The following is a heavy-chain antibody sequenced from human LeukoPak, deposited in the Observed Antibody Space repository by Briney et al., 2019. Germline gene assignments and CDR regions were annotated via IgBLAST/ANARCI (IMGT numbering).Heavy chain of an antibody. Sequence: GASVKVSCKASGGTFSSYAISWVRQAPGQGLEWMGRIIPILGIANYAQKFQGRVTITADKSTSTAYMELRSLRSDDTAVYYCARDVDWNYERNYYYGMDVWGQGTTVTVSS. CDR3: ARDVDWNYERNYYYGMDV. CDR1: GGTFSSYA. V-gene: IGHV1-69*04. D-gene: IGHD1-7*01. CDR2: IIPILGIA. J-gene: IGHJ6*02.